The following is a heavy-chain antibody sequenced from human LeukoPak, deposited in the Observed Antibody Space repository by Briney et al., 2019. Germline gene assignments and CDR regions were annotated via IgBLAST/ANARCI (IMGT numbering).Heavy chain of an antibody. Sequence: SQSLSPTCSLAAPSVGITSYGCGWLRRPPGKGLEWIGSISYSGTTFYSPSLESRVTISADTSKNQFSLKLSSVTATDTAVYYCAREIVVVKGWFDPWGQGTLVTVSS. CDR2: ISYSGTT. CDR3: AREIVVVKGWFDP. D-gene: IGHD3-22*01. CDR1: APSVGITSYG. V-gene: IGHV4-39*07. J-gene: IGHJ5*02.